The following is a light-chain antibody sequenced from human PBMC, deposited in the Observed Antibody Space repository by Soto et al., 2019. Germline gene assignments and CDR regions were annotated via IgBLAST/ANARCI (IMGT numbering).Light chain of an antibody. Sequence: EIVLTQSPGTLSLSPGERATLSCRASQSLTSDYLAWYQQKPGQTPRLLIHGASSRATGIPDRFSGSGSGTDFTLTIGRLEPEDSAVYYCQQSGRTFGQGTKVDIK. V-gene: IGKV3-20*01. CDR3: QQSGRT. J-gene: IGKJ1*01. CDR2: GAS. CDR1: QSLTSDY.